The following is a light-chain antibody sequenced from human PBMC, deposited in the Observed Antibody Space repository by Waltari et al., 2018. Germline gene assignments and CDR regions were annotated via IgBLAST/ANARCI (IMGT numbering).Light chain of an antibody. V-gene: IGKV1-39*01. CDR1: QSIERY. J-gene: IGKJ2*01. CDR3: QQSNINPRN. Sequence: DIQMTQSPSSLSASVGDRVTITCRASQSIERYLNWYQQKPGKAPKILIYAASSLQSGVPSRFSGSGSGTDFTLTISSLQHEDFATYYCQQSNINPRNFGQGTKLEMK. CDR2: AAS.